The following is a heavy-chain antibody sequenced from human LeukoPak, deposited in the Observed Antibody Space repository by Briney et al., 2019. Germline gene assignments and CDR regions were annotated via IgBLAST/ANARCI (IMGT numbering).Heavy chain of an antibody. CDR1: GGSISSSLDF. CDR2: LFYSGST. Sequence: SVTVSLTCTVSGGSISSSLDFWGWIRQPPGKGLEWIGTLFYSGSTQYNPPLKSRVNIYAVTSKSQFSLKMTSVTAADTAVYYCARRAYSVPYAFEIWGQGTMVTVS. V-gene: IGHV4-39*01. D-gene: IGHD2-21*01. J-gene: IGHJ3*02. CDR3: ARRAYSVPYAFEI.